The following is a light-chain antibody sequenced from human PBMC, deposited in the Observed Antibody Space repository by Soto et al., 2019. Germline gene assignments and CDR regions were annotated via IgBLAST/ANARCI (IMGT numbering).Light chain of an antibody. V-gene: IGKV3-15*01. Sequence: IMMKQSPATLSVSQGERVTLSCRASQSVSSNLAWYQQKPGQAPRLLIYGASTRATGIPARFSGSGSGTEFTLTISSLQSEDFAVYYCQQYNNWPPTFGQGTKVDI. CDR1: QSVSSN. CDR3: QQYNNWPPT. J-gene: IGKJ1*01. CDR2: GAS.